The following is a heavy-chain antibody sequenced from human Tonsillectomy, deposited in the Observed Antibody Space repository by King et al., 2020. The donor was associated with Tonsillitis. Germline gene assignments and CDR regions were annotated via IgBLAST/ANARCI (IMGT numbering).Heavy chain of an antibody. J-gene: IGHJ4*02. Sequence: VQLVESGGGLVKPGGSLSLSCGASGFSFSSYSMNWVRQAPGKGLEWLSSISGSGIFTYYADSVKGRFTVSRDNANNALYLHLNSLRDDDTAVYYCAREIIGITMIVVVPLDYWGQGALVTVSS. CDR1: GFSFSSYS. CDR2: ISGSGIFT. CDR3: AREIIGITMIVVVPLDY. V-gene: IGHV3-21*01. D-gene: IGHD3-22*01.